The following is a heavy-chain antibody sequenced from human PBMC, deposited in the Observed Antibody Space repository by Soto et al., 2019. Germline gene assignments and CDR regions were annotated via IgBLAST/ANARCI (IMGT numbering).Heavy chain of an antibody. J-gene: IGHJ4*02. Sequence: SETLSLTCTVYGGSISSYYWSWIRQPAGKGLEWIGRIYTSGSTNYNPSLKSRVTMSVDTSKNQFSLKLSSVTAADTAVYYCARDKVGSSSWASFDYWGQGTLVTVSS. D-gene: IGHD6-13*01. CDR1: GGSISSYY. V-gene: IGHV4-4*07. CDR2: IYTSGST. CDR3: ARDKVGSSSWASFDY.